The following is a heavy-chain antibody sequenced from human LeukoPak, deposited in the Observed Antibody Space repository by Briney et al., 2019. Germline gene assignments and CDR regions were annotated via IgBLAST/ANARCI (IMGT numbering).Heavy chain of an antibody. CDR2: IWYDGSNK. D-gene: IGHD6-13*01. V-gene: IGHV3-33*08. CDR3: ARDPAGKYSSSWFDY. CDR1: GFTFSSYA. Sequence: GGSLRLSCVASGFTFSSYAMHWVRRAPGKGLEWVAVIWYDGSNKYYPDSVKGRFTISRDNSKNTLYLQMNSLRVEDTAVYYCARDPAGKYSSSWFDYWGQGTLVTVSS. J-gene: IGHJ4*02.